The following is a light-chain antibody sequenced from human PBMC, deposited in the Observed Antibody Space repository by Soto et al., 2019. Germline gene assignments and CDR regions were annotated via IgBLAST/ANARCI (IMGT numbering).Light chain of an antibody. CDR3: QHYGSSRT. V-gene: IGKV3-20*01. Sequence: EIVLTQSPGTLYFSPGERSTLSFRASQSVSSSYLAWYQQKPGQAPRLLIYGASSRATGIPDRFSGSGSGPDFTLTISRLEPEDFAVYFCQHYGSSRTFGQGTKVDIK. J-gene: IGKJ1*01. CDR2: GAS. CDR1: QSVSSSY.